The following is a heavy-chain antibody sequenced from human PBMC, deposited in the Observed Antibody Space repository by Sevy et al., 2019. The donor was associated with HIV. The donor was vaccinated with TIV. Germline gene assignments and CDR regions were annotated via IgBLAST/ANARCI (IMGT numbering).Heavy chain of an antibody. Sequence: GGSLRLSCAASGFTFSSYGMHWVRQAPGKGLEWVAVISNDGSNKYYADSVKGRFTISRDNSKNTLYLQMNSLRAEDTAVYYCAKGAARKGGFDYWGQGTLVTVSS. D-gene: IGHD6-6*01. CDR1: GFTFSSYG. CDR2: ISNDGSNK. V-gene: IGHV3-30*18. CDR3: AKGAARKGGFDY. J-gene: IGHJ4*02.